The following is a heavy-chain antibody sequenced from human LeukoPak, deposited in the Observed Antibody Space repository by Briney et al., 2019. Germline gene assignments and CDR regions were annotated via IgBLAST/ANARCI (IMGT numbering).Heavy chain of an antibody. V-gene: IGHV4-59*01. CDR1: GGSISSYY. Sequence: SETLSLTCTVSGGSISSYYWSWIRQPPGKGLEWIGYIYHSGSTNYNPSLKSRVTILVDTTKNQFSLKLSSVTAADTAVYYCARDRGYGDYGLIDYWGRGTLVTVSS. D-gene: IGHD4-17*01. CDR2: IYHSGST. CDR3: ARDRGYGDYGLIDY. J-gene: IGHJ4*02.